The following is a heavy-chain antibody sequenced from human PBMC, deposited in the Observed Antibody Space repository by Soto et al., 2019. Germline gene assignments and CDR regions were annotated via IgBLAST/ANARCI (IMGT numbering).Heavy chain of an antibody. CDR1: GFTFSCYA. CDR3: GCAPLRSGAYDY. V-gene: IGHV3-23*01. CDR2: FIDSGGSA. Sequence: VGSLRLSCAASGFTFSCYAMSWVRQAPGKGLEWVSAFIDSGGSAYYADSVKGRFAISRDNSKNTLYLQMSTLRVEDTAVYYCGCAPLRSGAYDYWGQGTLVTVSS. J-gene: IGHJ4*02. D-gene: IGHD3-10*01.